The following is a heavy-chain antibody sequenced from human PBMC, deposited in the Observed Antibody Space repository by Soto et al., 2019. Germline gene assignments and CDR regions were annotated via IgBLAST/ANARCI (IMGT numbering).Heavy chain of an antibody. CDR3: ARDPARLVVVPAAAPYYYYGMDV. J-gene: IGHJ6*02. D-gene: IGHD2-2*01. CDR2: ISYDGSNK. V-gene: IGHV3-30-3*01. Sequence: QVQLVESGGGVVQPGRSLRLSCAASGFTFSSYAMHWVRQAPGKGLEWVAVISYDGSNKYYADSVKGRFTISRDNSKNTLYLQMNSLRDEVTAVYYCARDPARLVVVPAAAPYYYYGMDVWGRGTTVTVS. CDR1: GFTFSSYA.